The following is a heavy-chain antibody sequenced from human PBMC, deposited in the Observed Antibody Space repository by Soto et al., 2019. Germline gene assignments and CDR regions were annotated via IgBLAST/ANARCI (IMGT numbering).Heavy chain of an antibody. V-gene: IGHV1-69*08. CDR1: GGTFSSYT. J-gene: IGHJ5*02. CDR2: IIPILGIA. CDR3: ARDCSSTSCYAYP. D-gene: IGHD2-2*01. Sequence: QVQLVQSGAAVKKPGSSVKVSCKASGGTFSSYTISWVRQAPGQGLEWMGRIIPILGIANYAQKFQGRVTITADKSTSTAHMELSSLRSEDTAVYYCARDCSSTSCYAYPWGQGTLVTVSS.